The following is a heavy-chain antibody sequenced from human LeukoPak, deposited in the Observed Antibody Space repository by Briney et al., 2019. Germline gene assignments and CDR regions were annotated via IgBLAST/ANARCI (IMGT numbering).Heavy chain of an antibody. CDR3: ARHYSSWQGHFDY. J-gene: IGHJ4*02. Sequence: SETLSLTCTVSGGSISSSSYYWGWIRQPPGKGLEWIGSIYYSGSTYYNPSLKSRVTISVDTSKNQFSLKLSSVTAADTAVYYCARHYSSWQGHFDYWGQGTLVTVSS. D-gene: IGHD6-13*01. CDR1: GGSISSSSYY. CDR2: IYYSGST. V-gene: IGHV4-39*01.